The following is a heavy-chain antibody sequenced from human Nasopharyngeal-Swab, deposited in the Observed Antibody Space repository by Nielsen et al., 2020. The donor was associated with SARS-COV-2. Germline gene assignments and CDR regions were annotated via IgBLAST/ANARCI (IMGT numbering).Heavy chain of an antibody. CDR1: GYTFTSYA. CDR2: INAGNGNT. Sequence: ASVKVSCKDSGYTFTSYAMHWVRQAPGQRLEWMGWINAGNGNTKYSQKFQGRVTITRDTSASTAYMELSSLRSEDTAVYYCAREGGTMVVNEFGYWGQGTLVTVSS. J-gene: IGHJ4*02. V-gene: IGHV1-3*01. CDR3: AREGGTMVVNEFGY. D-gene: IGHD4-23*01.